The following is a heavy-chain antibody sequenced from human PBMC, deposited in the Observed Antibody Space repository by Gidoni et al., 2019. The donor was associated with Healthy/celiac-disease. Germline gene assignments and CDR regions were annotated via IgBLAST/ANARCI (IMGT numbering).Heavy chain of an antibody. CDR2: IGYDGSNK. V-gene: IGHV3-33*01. J-gene: IGHJ6*02. CDR1: GFTFSSYG. Sequence: QVQLVESGGGVVQPGRSLRLSCAASGFTFSSYGMHWDRQAPGKGLEWVAVIGYDGSNKYYADSVKGRFTISRDNSKNTLYLQMNSLRAEDTAVYYCARVLVVTAEGMDVWGQGTTVTVSS. CDR3: ARVLVVTAEGMDV. D-gene: IGHD2-21*02.